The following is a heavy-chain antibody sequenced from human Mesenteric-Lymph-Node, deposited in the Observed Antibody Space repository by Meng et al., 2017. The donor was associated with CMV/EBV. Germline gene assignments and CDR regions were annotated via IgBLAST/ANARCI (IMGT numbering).Heavy chain of an antibody. Sequence: GESLKISCAASGFTFSSHNMNWVRQAPGKGPEWVSYISSGSSSTYYADSVRGRFTISRDNAKNSLYLQMSSLRAEDSAVYYCARAGGNIAADLYGMDVWGQGTTVTVSS. CDR3: ARAGGNIAADLYGMDV. CDR2: ISSGSSST. J-gene: IGHJ6*02. V-gene: IGHV3-48*04. CDR1: GFTFSSHN. D-gene: IGHD6-13*01.